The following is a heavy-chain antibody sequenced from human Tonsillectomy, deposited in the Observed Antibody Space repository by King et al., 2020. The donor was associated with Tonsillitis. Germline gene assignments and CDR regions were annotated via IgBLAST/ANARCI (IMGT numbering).Heavy chain of an antibody. V-gene: IGHV1-18*01. Sequence: VQLVESGAEVKKPGASVKVSCKASGYMFTTFGIVWVRQAPGQGLEWIGWISAYNGNTNYARKYQGRVTMTTDTSTSTADMELRGLRSDDTAVYYCARVKATMSLHAFDMWGQGTMVTVSS. CDR1: GYMFTTFG. D-gene: IGHD5-24*01. J-gene: IGHJ3*02. CDR2: ISAYNGNT. CDR3: ARVKATMSLHAFDM.